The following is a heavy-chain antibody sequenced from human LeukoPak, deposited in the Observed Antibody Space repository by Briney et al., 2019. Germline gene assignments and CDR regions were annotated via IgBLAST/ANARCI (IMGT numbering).Heavy chain of an antibody. D-gene: IGHD3-10*01. J-gene: IGHJ4*02. CDR1: GFSLSNARMG. CDR2: IFSNDEK. Sequence: SGPVLVKPTETLTLTCTVSGFSLSNARMGVSWIRQPPGKALKWLAHIFSNDEKSYRTSLKSRLTISKDTSKSQVVLTMTNMDPVDTATYYCARHYYGSGSYLLFFDYWGQGTLVTVSS. CDR3: ARHYYGSGSYLLFFDY. V-gene: IGHV2-26*01.